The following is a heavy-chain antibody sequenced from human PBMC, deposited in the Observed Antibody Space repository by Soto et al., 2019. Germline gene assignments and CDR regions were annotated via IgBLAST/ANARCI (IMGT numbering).Heavy chain of an antibody. J-gene: IGHJ6*02. Sequence: SETLSLTCTVSGGSISSYYWSWIRQPAGKGLEWIGRIYTSGSTNYNPSLKSRVTMSVDTSKNQFSLKLSSVTAADTAVYYCARDRTITMVRGGDGMDVWGQGTTVTVSS. D-gene: IGHD3-10*01. CDR1: GGSISSYY. CDR3: ARDRTITMVRGGDGMDV. CDR2: IYTSGST. V-gene: IGHV4-4*07.